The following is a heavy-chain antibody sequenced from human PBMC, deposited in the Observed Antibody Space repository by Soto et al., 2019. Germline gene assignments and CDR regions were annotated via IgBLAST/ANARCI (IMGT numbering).Heavy chain of an antibody. CDR2: IYYSGST. D-gene: IGHD2-21*02. CDR1: GDSISSRSYY. Sequence: SETLSLTCTVTGDSISSRSYYWRWIRQPPGKGLEWIGSIYYSGSTYNNPSLRSRVSMSIDTSKDQFSLKLKSVTAADTALYFCARQRTSVVTQAYFDVWGPGXLVTVYS. V-gene: IGHV4-39*01. J-gene: IGHJ4*02. CDR3: ARQRTSVVTQAYFDV.